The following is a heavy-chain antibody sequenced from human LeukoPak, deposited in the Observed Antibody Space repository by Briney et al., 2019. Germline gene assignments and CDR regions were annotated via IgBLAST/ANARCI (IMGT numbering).Heavy chain of an antibody. CDR3: TRGTYYYDSSGYSDAAFDI. Sequence: GGSLRLSCAASGFTFTTYWMNWVRQASGKGLEWVGRIRSKANSYATAYAASVKGRFTISRDDSKNTAYLQMNSLKTEDTAVYYCTRGTYYYDSSGYSDAAFDIWGQGTMVTVSS. D-gene: IGHD3-22*01. CDR2: IRSKANSYAT. CDR1: GFTFTTYW. J-gene: IGHJ3*02. V-gene: IGHV3-73*01.